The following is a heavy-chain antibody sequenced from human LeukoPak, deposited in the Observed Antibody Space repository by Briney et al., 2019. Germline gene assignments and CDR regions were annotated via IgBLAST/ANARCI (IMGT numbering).Heavy chain of an antibody. Sequence: GGSLRLSCAASGFTFSSYWMSWVRQAPGKGLEWVANIKQDGSEKYYVDSVKGRFTISRDNAKNSLYLQMNSLRAEDAAVYYCARDTYDFWSGYYHSYFDYWGQGTLVTVSS. J-gene: IGHJ4*02. CDR1: GFTFSSYW. CDR2: IKQDGSEK. V-gene: IGHV3-7*01. CDR3: ARDTYDFWSGYYHSYFDY. D-gene: IGHD3-3*01.